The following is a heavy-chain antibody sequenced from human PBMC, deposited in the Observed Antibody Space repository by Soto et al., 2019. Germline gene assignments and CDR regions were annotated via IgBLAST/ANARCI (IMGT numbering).Heavy chain of an antibody. D-gene: IGHD3-22*01. Sequence: LGPSCAASGFPFDDYAMQWVRQAPGKGLEWVSGISWNSGSIVYEDSVKGRFTIARDNAKNSLYLQMDSLRAADTALYYCAMVRLLSDISGQFDYWGQGTLVTVSS. J-gene: IGHJ4*02. V-gene: IGHV3-9*01. CDR3: AMVRLLSDISGQFDY. CDR1: GFPFDDYA. CDR2: ISWNSGSI.